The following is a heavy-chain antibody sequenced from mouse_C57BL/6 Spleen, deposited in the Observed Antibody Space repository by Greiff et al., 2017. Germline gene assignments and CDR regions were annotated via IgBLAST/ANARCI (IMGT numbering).Heavy chain of an antibody. J-gene: IGHJ2*01. V-gene: IGHV1-9*01. CDR2: ILPGSGST. Sequence: QVQLQQSGAELMKPGASVKLSCKATGYTFTGYWIEWVKQRPGHGLEWIGEILPGSGSTNYNEKFKGKATFTADTSSNTAYMQLSSLTTEDSAIYYCARGKEVIYYGNYDFDDWGQGTTLTVSS. D-gene: IGHD2-1*01. CDR3: ARGKEVIYYGNYDFDD. CDR1: GYTFTGYW.